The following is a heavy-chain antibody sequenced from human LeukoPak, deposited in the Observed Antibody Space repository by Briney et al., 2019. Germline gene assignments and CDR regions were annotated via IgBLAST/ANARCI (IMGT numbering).Heavy chain of an antibody. V-gene: IGHV4-34*01. CDR2: INHSGST. J-gene: IGHJ4*02. CDR3: ARGSGYSGYAQNDY. Sequence: SETLSLTCAVYGGSFSGYYWSWIRQPPGKGLEWIGEINHSGSTNYNPSLKSRVTISVDTSKNQFSLKLGSVTAADTAVYYCARGSGYSGYAQNDYWGQGTLVTVSS. D-gene: IGHD5-12*01. CDR1: GGSFSGYY.